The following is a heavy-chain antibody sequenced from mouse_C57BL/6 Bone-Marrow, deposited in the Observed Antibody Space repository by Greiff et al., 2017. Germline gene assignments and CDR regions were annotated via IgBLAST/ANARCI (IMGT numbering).Heavy chain of an antibody. Sequence: EVKLMESGGGLVQPGGSLSLSCAASGFTFTDYYMSWVRQPPGKALEWLGFIRNKANGYTTEYSASVKGRFTISRDNYQSILYLQMNALRAEDSATYYCARSNLLLQPFYWYFDVWGTGTTVTVSS. CDR1: GFTFTDYY. CDR2: IRNKANGYTT. J-gene: IGHJ1*03. V-gene: IGHV7-3*01. CDR3: ARSNLLLQPFYWYFDV. D-gene: IGHD1-1*01.